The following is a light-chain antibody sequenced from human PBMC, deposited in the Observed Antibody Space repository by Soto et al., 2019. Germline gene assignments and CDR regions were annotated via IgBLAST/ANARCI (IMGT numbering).Light chain of an antibody. CDR2: AAS. J-gene: IGKJ3*01. CDR3: QKYNSAPYP. Sequence: DIQMTQSPSSLSASVGDRVTITCRASQGVSNNLAWYKQIPGRVPKLLIYAASTLQSGVPSRFSGSGSGTDFTITISSLQHEDVATYYCQKYNSAPYPFGPETTVD. V-gene: IGKV1-27*01. CDR1: QGVSNN.